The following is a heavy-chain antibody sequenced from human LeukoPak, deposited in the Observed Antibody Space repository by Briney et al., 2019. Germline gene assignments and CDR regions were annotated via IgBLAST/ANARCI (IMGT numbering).Heavy chain of an antibody. CDR3: ARSARRNGMDV. Sequence: KPSETLSLTCAVYGGSFSGYYWSWIRQPPGKGLEWIGEINHSGSTNYNPSLKSRVTISVDTSKNQFSLKLSSVTAADTAVYYCARSARRNGMDVWGQGTTVTVSS. V-gene: IGHV4-34*01. D-gene: IGHD6-25*01. CDR2: INHSGST. J-gene: IGHJ6*02. CDR1: GGSFSGYY.